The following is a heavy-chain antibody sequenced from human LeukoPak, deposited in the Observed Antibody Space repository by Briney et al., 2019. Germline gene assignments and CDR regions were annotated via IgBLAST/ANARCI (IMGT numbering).Heavy chain of an antibody. Sequence: PSETLSLTCTVSGGSISSSSYSWGWIRQPPGKGLEWIGSIYYSASTYYNPALKSRVTISVDTSKNQFSLKLSSVTAADTAVYYCARWGRRYYFDYWGQGTLVTVSS. CDR1: GGSISSSSYS. J-gene: IGHJ4*02. CDR2: IYYSAST. CDR3: ARWGRRYYFDY. V-gene: IGHV4-39*07. D-gene: IGHD3-16*01.